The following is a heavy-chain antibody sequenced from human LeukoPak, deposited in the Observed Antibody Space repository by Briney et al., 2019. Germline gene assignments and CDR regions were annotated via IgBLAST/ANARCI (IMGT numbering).Heavy chain of an antibody. D-gene: IGHD3-10*01. CDR2: IKQGGSKR. V-gene: IGHV3-7*01. CDR3: ARAGSHWHYVY. CDR1: GFTFCGFS. Sequence: PGGSLRLSCAASGFTFCGFSMRWVRQSPTKGREWVADIKQGGSKRYYVDSVKGRFTTSRDNAKNSLSLQMNNLRVEDTAVYYCARAGSHWHYVYWGQGAVVTVSS. J-gene: IGHJ4*02.